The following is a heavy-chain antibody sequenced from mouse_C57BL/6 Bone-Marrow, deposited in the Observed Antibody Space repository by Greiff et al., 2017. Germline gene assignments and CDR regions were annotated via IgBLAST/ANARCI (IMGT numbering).Heavy chain of an antibody. D-gene: IGHD2-3*01. CDR3: TRRWLLYFDY. Sequence: VKLVESGAELVRPGASVTLSCKASGYTFTDYEMHWVKQTPVHGLEWIGAIDPETGGTAYNQKFKGKAILTADKSSSTAYMELRSLTSEDSAVYYCTRRWLLYFDYWGQGTTRTVSS. V-gene: IGHV1-15*01. CDR2: IDPETGGT. J-gene: IGHJ2*01. CDR1: GYTFTDYE.